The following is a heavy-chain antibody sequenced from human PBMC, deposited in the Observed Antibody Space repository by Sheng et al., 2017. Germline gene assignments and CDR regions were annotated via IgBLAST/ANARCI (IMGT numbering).Heavy chain of an antibody. D-gene: IGHD5-12*01. CDR1: GGTFSSYT. CDR3: AILMATSRTGRRAGFDY. CDR2: IIPILGIA. J-gene: IGHJ4*02. V-gene: IGHV1-69*02. Sequence: QVQLVQSGAEVKKPGSSVKVSCKASGGTFSSYTISWVRQAPGQGLEWMGRIIPILGIANYAQKFQGRVTITADKSTSTAYMELSSLRSEDTAVYYCAILMATSRTGRRAGFDYWDQGTLVTVSS.